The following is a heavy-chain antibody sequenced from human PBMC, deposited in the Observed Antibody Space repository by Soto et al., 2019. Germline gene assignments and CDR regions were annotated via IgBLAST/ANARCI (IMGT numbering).Heavy chain of an antibody. V-gene: IGHV3-30*03. D-gene: IGHD6-13*01. CDR1: GFTFSSYG. Sequence: PGGSLRLSCAASGFTFSSYGMHWVRQAPGKGLEWVAVISYDGSNKYYADSVKGRFTISRDNSKNTLYLQMNSLRAEDTAVYYCARDLSKGIAAAGTGYNWFDPWGQGTLVTVSS. CDR3: ARDLSKGIAAAGTGYNWFDP. J-gene: IGHJ5*02. CDR2: ISYDGSNK.